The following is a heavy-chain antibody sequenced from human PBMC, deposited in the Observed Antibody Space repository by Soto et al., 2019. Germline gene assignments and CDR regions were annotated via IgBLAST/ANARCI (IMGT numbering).Heavy chain of an antibody. V-gene: IGHV1-69*04. Sequence: SVKVSCKASGGTFSSYTISWVRQAPGQGLEWMGRIIPILGIANYAQKFQGRVTITADKSTSTAYMELSSLRSEDTAVYYCARDSRYGDYVDYWGKGTLVTVSS. CDR3: ARDSRYGDYVDY. CDR2: IIPILGIA. D-gene: IGHD4-17*01. J-gene: IGHJ4*02. CDR1: GGTFSSYT.